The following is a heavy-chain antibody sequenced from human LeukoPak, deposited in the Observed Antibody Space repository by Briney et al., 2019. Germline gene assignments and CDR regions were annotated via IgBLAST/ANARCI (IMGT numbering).Heavy chain of an antibody. V-gene: IGHV4-59*12. CDR3: ARYDYGSYMDV. D-gene: IGHD4-17*01. Sequence: SETLSLTCTVSGDSISSYYWSWIRQPPGKGLEWIGYMYYSGSTNYNPSLKSRVTISVDTSKNQFSLKLSSVTAADTAVYYCARYDYGSYMDVWGKGTTVTVSS. CDR2: MYYSGST. J-gene: IGHJ6*03. CDR1: GDSISSYY.